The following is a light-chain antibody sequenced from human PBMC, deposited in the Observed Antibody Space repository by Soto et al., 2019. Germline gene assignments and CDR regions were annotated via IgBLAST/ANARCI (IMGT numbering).Light chain of an antibody. V-gene: IGKV3-20*01. CDR3: HHYGTSPT. J-gene: IGKJ5*01. Sequence: IVLTLSAVIVSLSPGERATLSCMASQNIGYSYLAWYRHKPGQAPRLLIYGVSSRATDIPDRFSGSGSGTDFTLTISRLEPADFAVYFCHHYGTSPTFGQGTRPEN. CDR2: GVS. CDR1: QNIGYSY.